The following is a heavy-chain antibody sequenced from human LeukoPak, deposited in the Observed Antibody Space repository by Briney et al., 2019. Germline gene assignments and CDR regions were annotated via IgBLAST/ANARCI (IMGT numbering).Heavy chain of an antibody. J-gene: IGHJ4*02. CDR3: VAIYYGSGSYYNLYYFDY. CDR1: GGSISSGGYY. CDR2: IYYSGST. D-gene: IGHD3-10*01. V-gene: IGHV4-31*03. Sequence: PSETRSLTCTVSGGSISSGGYYWSWIRQHPGKGLEWIGYIYYSGSTYYNPSLRSRVTISVDTSKNQFSLKLSSVTAADTAVYYCVAIYYGSGSYYNLYYFDYWGQGTLVTVSS.